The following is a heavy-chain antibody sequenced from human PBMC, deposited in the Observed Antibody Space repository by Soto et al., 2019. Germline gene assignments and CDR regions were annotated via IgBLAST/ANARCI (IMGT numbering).Heavy chain of an antibody. CDR1: GGTFSSYA. V-gene: IGHV1-69*06. D-gene: IGHD5-12*01. CDR3: ARGGYSSTWSNLLDRSGMDV. Sequence: QVQLVQSGAEAKKPGSSVKVSCKTSGGTFSSYAISWVRQAPVQGLEWMGGIVPLFRTTNYAQKFQGRVTITADKSTYTMYMEMSGLRSGDTAVYYCARGGYSSTWSNLLDRSGMDVWGQGTTVTVSS. CDR2: IVPLFRTT. J-gene: IGHJ6*02.